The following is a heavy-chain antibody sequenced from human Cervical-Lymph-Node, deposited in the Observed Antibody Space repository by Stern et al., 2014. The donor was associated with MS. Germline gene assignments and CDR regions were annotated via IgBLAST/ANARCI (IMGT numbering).Heavy chain of an antibody. V-gene: IGHV1-69*01. CDR2: IIPTFGTT. Sequence: VQLLGSGAEVKKPGSSVKVSCKASGGTFSSDVISWVRQAPGQGLDWMGGIIPTFGTTNYAQKFQGRVKITADESMSTAYMELSSLRSEDTALYYCATTFRWGQGTLITVSS. CDR1: GGTFSSDV. J-gene: IGHJ4*02. CDR3: ATTFR. D-gene: IGHD3-16*01.